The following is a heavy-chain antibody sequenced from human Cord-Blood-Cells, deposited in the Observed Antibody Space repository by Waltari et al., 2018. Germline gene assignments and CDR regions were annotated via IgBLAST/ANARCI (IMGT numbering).Heavy chain of an antibody. D-gene: IGHD1-26*01. CDR1: GYTFTGYY. V-gene: IGHV1-2*02. J-gene: IGHJ4*02. CDR2: INPNSGGT. CDR3: ARDLTEVGATVPIDY. Sequence: QVQLVRSGAEVKKTGASVKVSCKASGYTFTGYYIHWVRQAPGQGLEWMGWINPNSGGTNYAQKFQGRVTMTRDTSISTAYMELSRLRSDDTAVYYCARDLTEVGATVPIDYWGQGTLVTVSS.